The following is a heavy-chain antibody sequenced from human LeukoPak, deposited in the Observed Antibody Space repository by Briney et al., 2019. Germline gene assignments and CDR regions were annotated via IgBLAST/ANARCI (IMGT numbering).Heavy chain of an antibody. CDR2: ISPSGDAT. CDR1: GDTFSSHY. J-gene: IGHJ4*02. Sequence: ASVKVSCKASGDTFSSHYMHWVRQAPGQGLEWMGVISPSGDATLYAQKFQGRVTMTRDTSTSTLYMDLSSLRSEDTAVYYCATDSPKGYLTVDYWGQGTLVTVSS. CDR3: ATDSPKGYLTVDY. D-gene: IGHD3-16*02. V-gene: IGHV1-46*01.